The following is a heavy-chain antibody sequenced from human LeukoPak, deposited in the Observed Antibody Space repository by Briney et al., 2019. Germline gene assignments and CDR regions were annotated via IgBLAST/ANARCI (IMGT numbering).Heavy chain of an antibody. CDR2: FSNSGTN. D-gene: IGHD4-23*01. CDR1: GGSINDYY. CDR3: ARQIYGGNAGYWFDP. V-gene: IGHV4-59*08. J-gene: IGHJ5*02. Sequence: SETLSLTCTVSGGSINDYYWSWIRQPPGKGLEWIGYFSNSGTNNYNPSLKGRVTMSVDTSKNQFSLKLSSVTAADTAVYYCARQIYGGNAGYWFDPWGQGTLVTVSS.